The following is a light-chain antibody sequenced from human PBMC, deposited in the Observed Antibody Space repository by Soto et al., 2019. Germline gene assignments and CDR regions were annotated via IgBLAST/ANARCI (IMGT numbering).Light chain of an antibody. CDR3: QQYGSSTWT. V-gene: IGKV3-20*01. J-gene: IGKJ1*01. CDR2: GAS. CDR1: QSVSSSY. Sequence: EIVLTQSPGTLSLSPGERATLSCRASQSVSSSYLAWYQKKAGQDPRILIYGASSRATGIPDRFSGSGSGTDFNLTISRLETEDFAVYECQQYGSSTWTFGQWTKLDIK.